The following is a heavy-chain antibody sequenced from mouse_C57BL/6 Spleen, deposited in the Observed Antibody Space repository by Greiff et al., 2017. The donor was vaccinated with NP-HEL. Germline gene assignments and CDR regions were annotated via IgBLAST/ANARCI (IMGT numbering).Heavy chain of an antibody. CDR1: GFTFSDYG. CDR2: ISSGSSTI. J-gene: IGHJ2*01. Sequence: EVKLVESGGGLVKPGGSLKLSCAASGFTFSDYGMHWVRQAPEKGLEWVAYISSGSSTIYYADTVKGRFTISRDNAKNTLFLQMTSLRSEDTAMYYCARHHYEGSSMFDYWGQGTTLTVSA. CDR3: ARHHYEGSSMFDY. D-gene: IGHD1-1*01. V-gene: IGHV5-17*01.